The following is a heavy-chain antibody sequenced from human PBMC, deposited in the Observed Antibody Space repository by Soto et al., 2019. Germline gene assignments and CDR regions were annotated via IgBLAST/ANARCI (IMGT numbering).Heavy chain of an antibody. D-gene: IGHD5-12*01. J-gene: IGHJ4*02. CDR3: AKDAGYTEYFFAS. Sequence: QVQVVESGGGVVQTGRSLRLSCAASGFTFRTYAMHWVRQAPGKGLECVAVISHDGSNTDYGDSVKGRFTISRDQSKSTLSLQMNSERTEDTGVYYCAKDAGYTEYFFASWGQGTLFSVSS. V-gene: IGHV3-30*18. CDR2: ISHDGSNT. CDR1: GFTFRTYA.